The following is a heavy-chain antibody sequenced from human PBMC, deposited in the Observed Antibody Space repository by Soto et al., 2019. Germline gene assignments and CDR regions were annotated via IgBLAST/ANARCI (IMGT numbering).Heavy chain of an antibody. D-gene: IGHD6-19*01. Sequence: ASGKVSCKASGYTFTSYYMHWVRQAPGQGLEWMGIINPSGGSTSYAQKFQGRVTMTRDTSTSTVYMELSSLRSEDTAVYYCAREGPSIAVDGRHYYYGMDVWG. V-gene: IGHV1-46*01. CDR3: AREGPSIAVDGRHYYYGMDV. CDR2: INPSGGST. CDR1: GYTFTSYY. J-gene: IGHJ6*02.